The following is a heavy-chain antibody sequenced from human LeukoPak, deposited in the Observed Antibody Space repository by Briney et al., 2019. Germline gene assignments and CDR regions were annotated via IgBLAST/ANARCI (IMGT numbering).Heavy chain of an antibody. D-gene: IGHD3-9*01. J-gene: IGHJ4*02. CDR1: GYTFTSYG. CDR2: ISAYNGNT. CDR3: ARDGGTYYDILTGYYSADY. V-gene: IGHV1-18*01. Sequence: ASVKVSCKASGYTFTSYGISWVRQAPGQGLEWMGWISAYNGNTNYAQKLQGRVTMTTDTSTSTAYMELRSLRSDDTAVYYCARDGGTYYDILTGYYSADYWGQGTLVTVSS.